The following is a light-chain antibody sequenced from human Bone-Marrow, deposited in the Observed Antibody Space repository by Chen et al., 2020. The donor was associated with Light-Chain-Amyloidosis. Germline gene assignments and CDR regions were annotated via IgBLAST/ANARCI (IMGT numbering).Light chain of an antibody. CDR2: RAS. J-gene: IGKJ2*01. CDR3: QQYKTYTFT. Sequence: DIRMTQSPSTLSASVGDRVIITCRASQDIGDWLAWFQHKPGRAHNLLLDRASNLKSGVPSRFAGSGSATEFTLAINDLQPDDFATYFCQQYKTYTFTYGHGSKL. CDR1: QDIGDW. V-gene: IGKV1-5*03.